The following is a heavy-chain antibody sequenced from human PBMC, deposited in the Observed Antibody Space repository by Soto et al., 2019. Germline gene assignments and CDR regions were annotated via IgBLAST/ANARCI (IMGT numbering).Heavy chain of an antibody. D-gene: IGHD1-26*01. Sequence: SETLSLTCTVSGGSISRGDYYWSWIRQPPGKGLEWIGYIYYSGSTYYNPSLKSRVTISVDTSKNQFSLKLSSVTAADTAVYYCARGIVGATWFDYWGQGTLVTVSS. CDR2: IYYSGST. V-gene: IGHV4-30-4*01. J-gene: IGHJ4*02. CDR1: GGSISRGDYY. CDR3: ARGIVGATWFDY.